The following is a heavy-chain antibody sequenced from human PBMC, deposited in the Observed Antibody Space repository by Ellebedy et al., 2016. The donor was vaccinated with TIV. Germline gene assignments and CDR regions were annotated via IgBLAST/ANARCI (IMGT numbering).Heavy chain of an antibody. J-gene: IGHJ5*02. CDR1: GFTFSRYM. CDR2: ISSTTRYI. D-gene: IGHD1-26*01. Sequence: GESLKISXVGSGFTFSRYMMTWVRQAPGKGLEWVSTISSTTRYIHYADSVKGRFSVSRDNAKNSLFLEINSLRADDTAVYYCVSLREVGATQADSSWGQGILVTVSS. CDR3: VSLREVGATQADSS. V-gene: IGHV3-21*01.